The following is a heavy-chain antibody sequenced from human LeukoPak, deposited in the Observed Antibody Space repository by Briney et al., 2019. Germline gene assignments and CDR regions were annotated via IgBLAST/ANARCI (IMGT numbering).Heavy chain of an antibody. J-gene: IGHJ4*02. D-gene: IGHD2-15*01. Sequence: GGSLRLSCAASGFTFSSYSMNWVRRAPGKGLEWVSYISSSSSTIYYADSVKGRFTISRDNAKNSLYLQMNSLRDEDTAVYYCARVYCRGGSCYLLDYWGQGTLVTVSS. V-gene: IGHV3-48*02. CDR2: ISSSSSTI. CDR1: GFTFSSYS. CDR3: ARVYCRGGSCYLLDY.